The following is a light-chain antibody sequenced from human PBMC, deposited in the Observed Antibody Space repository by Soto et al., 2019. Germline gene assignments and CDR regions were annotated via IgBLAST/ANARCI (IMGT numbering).Light chain of an antibody. J-gene: IGLJ1*01. CDR3: SSYTSRGTYV. CDR2: EVS. CDR1: SSDVGDYNY. Sequence: QSALTQPASVSGSPGQSITISCTGTSSDVGDYNYVSWYQQHPGKAPKLMIYEVSNRPSGVSHRFSGSKSGNTASLTISGLQAEDEADYYCSSYTSRGTYVFGTGTKVTVL. V-gene: IGLV2-14*01.